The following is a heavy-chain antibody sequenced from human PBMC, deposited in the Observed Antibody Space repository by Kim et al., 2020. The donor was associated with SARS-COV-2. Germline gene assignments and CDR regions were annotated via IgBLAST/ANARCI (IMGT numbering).Heavy chain of an antibody. D-gene: IGHD5-12*01. CDR3: ARDPSVDP. CDR1: GGSISSSSYY. CDR2: IYYSGST. J-gene: IGHJ4*02. V-gene: IGHV4-39*07. Sequence: SETLSLTCTVSGGSISSSSYYWGWIRQPPGKGLEWIGSIYYSGSTYYNPSLKSRVTISVDTSKNQFSLKLSSVTAADTAVYYCARDPSVDPWGQGTLVTVSS.